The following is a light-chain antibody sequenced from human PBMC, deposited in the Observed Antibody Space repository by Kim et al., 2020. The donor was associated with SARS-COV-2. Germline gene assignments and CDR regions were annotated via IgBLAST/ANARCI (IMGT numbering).Light chain of an antibody. J-gene: IGLJ2*01. CDR3: CSYAGTYTV. V-gene: IGLV2-11*03. CDR1: ASDVGGYNY. CDR2: DVT. Sequence: PGQSLAISCTGPASDVGGYNYVSWYQQHPGKVPKLVIYDVTQRPSGVPDRFSGSKSGSAASLTISGLQAEDEADYYCCSYAGTYTVFGGGTRLTVL.